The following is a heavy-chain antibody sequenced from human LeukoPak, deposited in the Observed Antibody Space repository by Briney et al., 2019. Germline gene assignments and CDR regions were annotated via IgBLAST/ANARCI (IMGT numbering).Heavy chain of an antibody. CDR1: GYSFTSYW. CDR2: IYPGDSDT. Sequence: NRGESLKISCKGSGYSFTSYWIGWVRHVPGKGLEYMGIIYPGDSDTRYSPSFQSQVTISADKSISTAYLQWSSLKASDTAMYYCATLVGYGSFFDYWGQGTLVTVSS. J-gene: IGHJ4*02. D-gene: IGHD3-10*01. V-gene: IGHV5-51*01. CDR3: ATLVGYGSFFDY.